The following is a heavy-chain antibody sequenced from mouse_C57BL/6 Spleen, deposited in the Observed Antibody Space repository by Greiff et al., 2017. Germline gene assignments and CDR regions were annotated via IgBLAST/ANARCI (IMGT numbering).Heavy chain of an antibody. J-gene: IGHJ2*01. D-gene: IGHD1-1*01. Sequence: VQLQQSGPELVKPGASVKIPCKASGYTFTDYNMDWVKQSHGKSLEWIGDINPNNGGTTYNQKFKGKATLTVDKSSSTAYMELRSLTSEDTAVYYCAREAGSIPFCCWCDGTTLTVSS. CDR2: INPNNGGT. CDR3: AREAGSIPFCC. V-gene: IGHV1-18*01. CDR1: GYTFTDYN.